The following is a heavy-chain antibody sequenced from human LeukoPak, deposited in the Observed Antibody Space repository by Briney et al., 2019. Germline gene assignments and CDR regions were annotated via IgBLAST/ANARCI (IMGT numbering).Heavy chain of an antibody. D-gene: IGHD2-2*01. Sequence: GGSLRLSCAASGFTFGSYSMNWVRQAPGKGLEWVSSISSSSSYIYYADSVKGRFTISRDNAKNSLYLRMNSLRAEDTALYYCARPPAYCSSTSCYADYWGQGTLVTVSS. CDR3: ARPPAYCSSTSCYADY. CDR1: GFTFGSYS. CDR2: ISSSSSYI. J-gene: IGHJ4*02. V-gene: IGHV3-21*01.